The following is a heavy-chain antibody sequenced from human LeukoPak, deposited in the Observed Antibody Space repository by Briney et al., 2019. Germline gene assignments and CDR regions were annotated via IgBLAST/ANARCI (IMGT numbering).Heavy chain of an antibody. CDR1: GFTFSSYG. D-gene: IGHD2-8*01. J-gene: IGHJ4*02. CDR3: AKDLVPDRWVPFDY. CDR2: IRYDGSNK. Sequence: PGGSLRLSCAASGFTFSSYGMHWVRQAPGKGLEWVAFIRYDGSNKYYADSVKGRFTISRDNSKNTLYLQMNSLRAEDTAVYYCAKDLVPDRWVPFDYWGQGTLVTVSS. V-gene: IGHV3-30*02.